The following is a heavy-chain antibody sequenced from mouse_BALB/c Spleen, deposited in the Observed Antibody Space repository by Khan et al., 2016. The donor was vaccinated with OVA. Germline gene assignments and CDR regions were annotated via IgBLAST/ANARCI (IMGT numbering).Heavy chain of an antibody. V-gene: IGHV1S137*01. CDR1: GYTFTDYA. CDR3: ARGSGNSRFAY. D-gene: IGHD1-3*01. Sequence: QVQLQQSGAELVRPVVSVKISCKGSGYTFTDYAMHWVKESHAKSLEWIGVISTYYGDADYNQKFKGKATMTVDKSSSTAYMELARLTSEDSAIYYCARGSGNSRFAYWGQGTLVTVSA. J-gene: IGHJ3*01. CDR2: ISTYYGDA.